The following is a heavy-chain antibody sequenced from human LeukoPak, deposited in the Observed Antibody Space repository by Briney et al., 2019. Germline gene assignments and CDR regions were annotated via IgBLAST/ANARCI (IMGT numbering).Heavy chain of an antibody. Sequence: SETLTLTCSASGASISSSNWNWIRQPPGKGLEWLGYITHSGGTNYNPSLKSRITISMDTTKNHFSLKLTSVTAADTDFYYSARDSVYATNWYDPWGQGILVTVSS. CDR3: ARDSVYATNWYDP. CDR2: ITHSGGT. V-gene: IGHV4-59*01. D-gene: IGHD2-8*01. J-gene: IGHJ5*01. CDR1: GASISSSN.